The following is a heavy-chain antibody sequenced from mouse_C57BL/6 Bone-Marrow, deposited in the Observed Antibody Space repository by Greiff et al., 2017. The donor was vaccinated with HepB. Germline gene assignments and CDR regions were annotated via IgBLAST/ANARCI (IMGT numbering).Heavy chain of an antibody. CDR1: GYTFTSYG. Sequence: QVQLQQSGAELARPGASVKLSCKASGYTFTSYGISWVKQRTGQGLEWIGEIYPRSGNTYYNEKFKGKATLTADKSSSTAYMELRSLTSEDSAVYFCARSYGSSYWWYCDVWGTGTTVSVSS. V-gene: IGHV1-81*01. CDR2: IYPRSGNT. CDR3: ARSYGSSYWWYCDV. D-gene: IGHD1-1*01. J-gene: IGHJ1*03.